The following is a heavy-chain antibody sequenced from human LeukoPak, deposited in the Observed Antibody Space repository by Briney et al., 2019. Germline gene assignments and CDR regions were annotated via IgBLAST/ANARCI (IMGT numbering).Heavy chain of an antibody. CDR2: ISSTADIV. D-gene: IGHD6-19*01. Sequence: PGGSLRLSCAASGLTFSEYYMSWIRQAPGKGLEWVSDISSTADIVSYADFVLGRFTISRDNGDDSLSLQLNNLRAEDTAVYYCARETVAGTFDYWSQGTLVTVPS. V-gene: IGHV3-11*01. J-gene: IGHJ4*02. CDR3: ARETVAGTFDY. CDR1: GLTFSEYY.